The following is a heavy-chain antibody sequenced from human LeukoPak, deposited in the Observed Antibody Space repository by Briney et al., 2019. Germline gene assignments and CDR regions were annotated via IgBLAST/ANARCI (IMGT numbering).Heavy chain of an antibody. CDR1: GYSISSGYY. CDR3: ARDSDPTITMVRGVISPPGAFDI. V-gene: IGHV4-38-2*02. J-gene: IGHJ3*02. CDR2: IYYSGST. D-gene: IGHD3-10*01. Sequence: SETLSLTCTVSGYSISSGYYWGWIRQPPGKGLEWIGYIYYSGSTYYNPSLKSRVTISVDTSKNQFSLKLSSVTAADTAVYYCARDSDPTITMVRGVISPPGAFDIWGQGTMVTVSS.